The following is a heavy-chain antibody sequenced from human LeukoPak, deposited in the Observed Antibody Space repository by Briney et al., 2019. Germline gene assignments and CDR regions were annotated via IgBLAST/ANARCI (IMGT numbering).Heavy chain of an antibody. CDR2: IYYNGIT. CDR1: GGLITSTIHY. CDR3: ARVGGDHPLSYFDY. J-gene: IGHJ4*02. V-gene: IGHV4-39*07. D-gene: IGHD1-26*01. Sequence: SETLSLTCSVSGGLITSTIHYWAWIRQPPGQGLEWIASIYYNGITYYNASLESRVTMSVDTSRNQFSLRLSSVTAADTAVYYCARVGGDHPLSYFDYWGQGTLVTVSS.